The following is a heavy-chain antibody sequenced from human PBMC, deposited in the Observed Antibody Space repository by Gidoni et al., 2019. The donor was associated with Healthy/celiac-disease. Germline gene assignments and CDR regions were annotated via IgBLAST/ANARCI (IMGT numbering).Heavy chain of an antibody. J-gene: IGHJ4*02. D-gene: IGHD1-26*01. CDR1: GFTCSSYW. Sequence: EVQRVESGGGLVQPGGSLRLSCAASGFTCSSYWMSWVRQAPGKGLEWVANLKQDGSEKYYVDSLKGRFTISRDNAKNSLYLQMNSLRAEDTAVYYCARDSGARFPANPNDYWGQGTLVTVSS. CDR2: LKQDGSEK. V-gene: IGHV3-7*03. CDR3: ARDSGARFPANPNDY.